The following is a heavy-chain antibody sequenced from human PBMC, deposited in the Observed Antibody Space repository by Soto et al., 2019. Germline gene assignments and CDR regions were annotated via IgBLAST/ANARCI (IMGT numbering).Heavy chain of an antibody. V-gene: IGHV4-61*08. D-gene: IGHD6-13*01. J-gene: IGHJ4*02. CDR3: AGGIAPIELDY. Sequence: SGPTLVNPTQTLTLTCTFSGFSLSTSGVAVGWIRQPPGKGLEWIAYIYYSGNTNYSPSLKSRVTISVDTSKNQFSLKLNSVTAADTAVYYCAGGIAPIELDYWGQGTLVTVSS. CDR2: IYYSGNT. CDR1: GFSLSTSGVA.